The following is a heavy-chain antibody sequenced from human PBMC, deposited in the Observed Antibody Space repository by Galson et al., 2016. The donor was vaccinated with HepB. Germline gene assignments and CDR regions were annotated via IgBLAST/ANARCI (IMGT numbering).Heavy chain of an antibody. D-gene: IGHD6-19*01. J-gene: IGHJ4*02. V-gene: IGHV3-23*01. Sequence: SLRLSCAASGFTFSTNAMNWVRQAPGKGLEWVSGISDSGSSTSYADSAKGRFTISRDNSKNTLYLQMNSLRAEDTAIYYCANQHTTGWYSCLTHWGQGTLVTVSS. CDR1: GFTFSTNA. CDR3: ANQHTTGWYSCLTH. CDR2: ISDSGSST.